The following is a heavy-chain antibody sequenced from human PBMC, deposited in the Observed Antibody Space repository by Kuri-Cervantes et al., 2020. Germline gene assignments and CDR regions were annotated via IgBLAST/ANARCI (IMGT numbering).Heavy chain of an antibody. D-gene: IGHD2-8*02. V-gene: IGHV3-7*01. CDR2: IKQDGSEK. Sequence: GGSLRLSCAASGFTFSTYWMSWVRQAPGKGLEWVANIKQDGSEKYYVDSVKGRFTISRDNAKNSLYLQMNSLRAEDTAVFYCARRYCTGGVCYRPEYYFDYWGQGTPVTVSS. CDR1: GFTFSTYW. CDR3: ARRYCTGGVCYRPEYYFDY. J-gene: IGHJ4*02.